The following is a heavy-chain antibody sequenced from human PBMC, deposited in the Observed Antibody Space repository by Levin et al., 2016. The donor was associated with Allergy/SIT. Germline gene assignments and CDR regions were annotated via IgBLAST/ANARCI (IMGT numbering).Heavy chain of an antibody. Sequence: SETLSLTCTVSGGSISSSSFYWGWIRQPPGEGLEWIGSIYYGGNTYHNPSLQSRVTISIDTARNQFSLKLNSVTAADTAVYYCATYYYGSGSYYDAFDIWGQGTVVTVSS. D-gene: IGHD3-10*01. CDR3: ATYYYGSGSYYDAFDI. CDR1: GGSISSSSFY. J-gene: IGHJ3*02. CDR2: IYYGGNT. V-gene: IGHV4-39*01.